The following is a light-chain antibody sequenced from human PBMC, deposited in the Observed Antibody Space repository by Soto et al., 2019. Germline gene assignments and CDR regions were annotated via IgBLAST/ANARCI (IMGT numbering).Light chain of an antibody. J-gene: IGKJ5*01. CDR2: DAS. CDR1: QDIGNY. V-gene: IGKV1-33*01. Sequence: IQMTKHPYSLYASVGDRVSITCQASQDIGNYLNWYQQIPGKAPKLLIFDASNLESGVPSRFSGSGSGTDFTFTISSLQPEDIATYYCQQYETLPITFGQGTRLE. CDR3: QQYETLPIT.